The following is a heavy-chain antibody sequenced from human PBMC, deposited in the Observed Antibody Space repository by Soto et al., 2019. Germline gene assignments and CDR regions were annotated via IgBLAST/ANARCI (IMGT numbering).Heavy chain of an antibody. Sequence: QVQLVQSGAEVKDPGSAVKVSCKAPADSFSSYGISWVRQAPGQGLEWMGGIIPIFGTTNYAEQFQGRVTITADESTNTAYMELSSLRSEDTALYYCARVFPDGWVEPGVVRGYLDTWGRGTLVTVSS. J-gene: IGHJ4*02. CDR2: IIPIFGTT. CDR1: ADSFSSYG. CDR3: ARVFPDGWVEPGVVRGYLDT. D-gene: IGHD3-3*01. V-gene: IGHV1-69*01.